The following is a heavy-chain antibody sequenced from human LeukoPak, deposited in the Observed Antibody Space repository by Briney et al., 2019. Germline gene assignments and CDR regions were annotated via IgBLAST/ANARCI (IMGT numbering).Heavy chain of an antibody. D-gene: IGHD6-13*01. CDR3: AAGPIYYGMDV. J-gene: IGHJ6*02. Sequence: SETLSLTCTVSGGSISSSYYYWGWIRQPPGKGLEWIGSIYSSGSTYYNPSLKSRVTISVDTSKNQFSLKLSSVTAADTAVYYCAAGPIYYGMDVWGQGTTVTVSS. CDR1: GGSISSSYYY. V-gene: IGHV4-39*07. CDR2: IYSSGST.